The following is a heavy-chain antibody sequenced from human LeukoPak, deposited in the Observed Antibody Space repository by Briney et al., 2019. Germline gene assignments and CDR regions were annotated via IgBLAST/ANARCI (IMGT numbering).Heavy chain of an antibody. CDR2: INGDTGNT. D-gene: IGHD1-1*01. CDR3: ARGTGDFDY. Sequence: ASVKVSCKASGYTFSTYSIHWVRQAPAQRLEWMGWINGDTGNTMYSQKFQGRVTFTRDTGASTAYMEVSSLRSDDTAVYYCARGTGDFDYWGQGTLVTVSS. V-gene: IGHV1-3*01. CDR1: GYTFSTYS. J-gene: IGHJ4*02.